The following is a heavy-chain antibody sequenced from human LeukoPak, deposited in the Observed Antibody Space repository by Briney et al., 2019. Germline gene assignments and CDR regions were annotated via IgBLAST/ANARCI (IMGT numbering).Heavy chain of an antibody. D-gene: IGHD4-17*01. CDR1: GGSISSYY. CDR3: AIRSPLYGGNSFDY. CDR2: IYYSGST. V-gene: IGHV4-59*01. J-gene: IGHJ4*02. Sequence: SETLSLTCTVSGGSISSYYWSWIRQPPGKGLEWIGYIYYSGSTNYNPSLKSRVTISVDTSKNQFSLKLSSVTAADTAVYYCAIRSPLYGGNSFDYWGQGTLVTVS.